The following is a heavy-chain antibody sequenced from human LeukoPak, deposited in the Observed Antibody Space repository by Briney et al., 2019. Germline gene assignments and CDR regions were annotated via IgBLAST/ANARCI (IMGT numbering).Heavy chain of an antibody. CDR2: IDSDGSTT. D-gene: IGHD2-15*01. J-gene: IGHJ5*02. CDR3: ARGPEKYCSGVSCSTSRFDP. CDR1: GVSFSTHW. Sequence: GGSLRLSCAASGVSFSTHWVHWVRQAPGKGLVGVSRIDSDGSTTTYADSVKGRFTISRDNAKNTLYLQMSSLRAEDTAVYYCARGPEKYCSGVSCSTSRFDPWGQGTLVTVSS. V-gene: IGHV3-74*01.